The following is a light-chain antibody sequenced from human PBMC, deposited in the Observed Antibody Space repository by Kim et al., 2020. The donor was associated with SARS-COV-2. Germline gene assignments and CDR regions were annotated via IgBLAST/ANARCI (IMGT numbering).Light chain of an antibody. V-gene: IGLV1-47*01. J-gene: IGLJ3*02. CDR3: AAWDDSLSGRV. CDR1: TSNIGSHS. Sequence: GQRVTISCSGSTSNIGSHSVHWFRQLPGTAPKILIYGSNYRPSGVPDRFSGSKSGPSASLAISGLRSEDEAEYYCAAWDDSLSGRVFGGGTQRTVL. CDR2: GSN.